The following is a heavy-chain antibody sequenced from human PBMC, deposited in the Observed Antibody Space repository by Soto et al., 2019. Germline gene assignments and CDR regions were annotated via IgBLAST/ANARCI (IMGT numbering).Heavy chain of an antibody. J-gene: IGHJ4*02. V-gene: IGHV1-18*04. D-gene: IGHD2-15*01. Sequence: ASVKVSRKTSGYTFTNYGIPWVRQAPGQGLKWMGWISAYNGDTNYAQKFQGRVIMTTDTSTTTAYMELRSLRSDDTAVYYCARGPAGGLRGGVSYWGQGPLVTVS. CDR2: ISAYNGDT. CDR1: GYTFTNYG. CDR3: ARGPAGGLRGGVSY.